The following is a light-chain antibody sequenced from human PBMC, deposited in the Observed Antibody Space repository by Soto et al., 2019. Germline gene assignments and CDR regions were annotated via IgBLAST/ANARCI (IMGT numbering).Light chain of an antibody. CDR2: EVS. CDR1: SGDVGNYNY. CDR3: SSYTTSSTYV. V-gene: IGLV2-14*01. J-gene: IGLJ1*01. Sequence: QSVLTQPASVSGSPGQSITISCIGTSGDVGNYNYVSWYQQHPGKVPKLMIYEVSNRPSGVSHRFSGSKSGNTASLTISGLQAEEEADYYCSSYTTSSTYVFGTGTKGTVL.